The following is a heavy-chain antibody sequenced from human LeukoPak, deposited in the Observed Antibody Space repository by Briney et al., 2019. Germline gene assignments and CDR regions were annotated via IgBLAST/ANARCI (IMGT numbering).Heavy chain of an antibody. V-gene: IGHV4-59*08. Sequence: SETLSLTCTVSGGSISSYYWSWIRQPPGKGLEWIGYIYYSGSTNYNPSLKSRVTISVDTSKNQFSLKLSSVTAADTAVYYCASSKLGPDYYYYYGMDVWGQGTTVTVSS. J-gene: IGHJ6*02. D-gene: IGHD3-3*02. CDR2: IYYSGST. CDR3: ASSKLGPDYYYYYGMDV. CDR1: GGSISSYY.